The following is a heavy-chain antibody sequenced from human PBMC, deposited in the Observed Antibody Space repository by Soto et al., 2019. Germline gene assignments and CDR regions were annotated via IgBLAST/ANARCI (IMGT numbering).Heavy chain of an antibody. CDR1: GYTFPSYA. J-gene: IGHJ6*02. V-gene: IGHV1-3*01. CDR2: INAGNGNT. D-gene: IGHD2-15*01. CDR3: ERGPIVVVVAATYYYYGMDV. Sequence: ASVKVSCKASGYTFPSYAMHWVRQAPGQRLEWMGWINAGNGNTKYSQKFQGRVTITRDTSASTAYMELSSLRSEDTAVYYCERGPIVVVVAATYYYYGMDVWGQGTTVTVSS.